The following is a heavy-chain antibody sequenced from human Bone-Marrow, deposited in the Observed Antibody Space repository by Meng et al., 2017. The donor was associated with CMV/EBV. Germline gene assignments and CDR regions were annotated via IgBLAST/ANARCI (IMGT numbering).Heavy chain of an antibody. Sequence: GGSLRLSCAASGVTFSDYYMSWIRQAPGKGLEWVSYISSSVSTIYYADSVKGRFTISRDNAKNSLYLQMNSLRAEDTAVYYCARGVRYCSSTSCLWFDYWGQGTLVTVSS. CDR3: ARGVRYCSSTSCLWFDY. J-gene: IGHJ4*02. CDR1: GVTFSDYY. V-gene: IGHV3-11*01. CDR2: ISSSVSTI. D-gene: IGHD2-2*01.